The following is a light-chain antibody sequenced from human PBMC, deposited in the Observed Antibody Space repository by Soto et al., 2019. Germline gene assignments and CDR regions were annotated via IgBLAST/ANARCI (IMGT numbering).Light chain of an antibody. CDR3: QAFENSLRGSV. CDR2: GNH. Sequence: QSVLTQPPSVSGAPGQRVTISCSGTSSNIGGSNDVQWYHHLPGTAPKLIIFGNHNRPSGVPDRFSASRSGTSASLAIAGLQSEDEADYYCQAFENSLRGSVFGGGTKLTVL. J-gene: IGLJ3*02. V-gene: IGLV1-40*01. CDR1: SSNIGGSND.